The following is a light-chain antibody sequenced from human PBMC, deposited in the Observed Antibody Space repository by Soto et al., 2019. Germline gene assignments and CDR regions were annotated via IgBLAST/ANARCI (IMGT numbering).Light chain of an antibody. V-gene: IGKV1-5*03. CDR3: QHYNSYSEA. Sequence: DIQMTQSPSSLSASVVDRVTITCRASQTISSWLAWYQQKPGKAPKLLIYKASTLKSGVPSRFSGSGSGTEFTLTISSLQPDDFATYYCQHYNSYSEACGQGNKGDIK. CDR2: KAS. J-gene: IGKJ1*01. CDR1: QTISSW.